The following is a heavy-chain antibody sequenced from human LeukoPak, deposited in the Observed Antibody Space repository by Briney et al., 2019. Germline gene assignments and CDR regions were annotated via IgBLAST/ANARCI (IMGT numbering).Heavy chain of an antibody. J-gene: IGHJ4*02. V-gene: IGHV1-3*03. CDR1: GYTFTSYA. Sequence: ASVKVSCKASGYTFTSYAMHWVRQAPGQRLEWMGWINAGNGNTKYSQEFQGRVTITRDTSASTAYMELSSLRSEDMAVYYCARGMGAPNPYFDYWGQGTLVTVSS. CDR3: ARGMGAPNPYFDY. CDR2: INAGNGNT. D-gene: IGHD1-26*01.